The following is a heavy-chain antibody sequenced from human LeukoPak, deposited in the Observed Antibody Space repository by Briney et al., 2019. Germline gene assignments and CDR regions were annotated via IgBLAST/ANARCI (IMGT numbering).Heavy chain of an antibody. CDR3: ARLIPRSWYYFDY. D-gene: IGHD6-13*01. J-gene: IGHJ4*02. Sequence: SETLSLTCTVSGGSISSSSYYWGWIRQPPGKGLEWIGSIYYSGSTYYNPSLKSRVTISVDTSKNQFSLKLSSVTAADTAVYYCARLIPRSWYYFDYWGQGTLVTVSS. CDR1: GGSISSSSYY. V-gene: IGHV4-39*01. CDR2: IYYSGST.